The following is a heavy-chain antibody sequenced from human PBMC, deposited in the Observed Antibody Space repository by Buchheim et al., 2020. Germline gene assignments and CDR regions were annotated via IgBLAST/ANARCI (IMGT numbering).Heavy chain of an antibody. CDR3: ARDGTDIVVVPAAYGMDV. CDR1: GFTFNNYE. Sequence: EVQVVESGGGLVQPGGSLRLSCAASGFTFNNYEMNWVRQAPGKGLEWISYITSSGNTIYYADSVKGRFTISRDNAKNSLYLQMNSLRAEDTAVYYCARDGTDIVVVPAAYGMDVWGQGTT. D-gene: IGHD2-2*01. J-gene: IGHJ6*02. CDR2: ITSSGNTI. V-gene: IGHV3-48*03.